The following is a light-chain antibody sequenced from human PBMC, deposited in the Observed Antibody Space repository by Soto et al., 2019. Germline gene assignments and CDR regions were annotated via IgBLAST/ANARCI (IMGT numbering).Light chain of an antibody. CDR3: QQYGSSPLYT. V-gene: IGKV3-15*01. CDR1: QSINSD. CDR2: GAS. J-gene: IGKJ2*01. Sequence: EIVMTQSPATLSVSPGERATLSCRASQSINSDLAWYQQKPGQAPRLLIYGASTRATDIPARISGSGSGTDFTLTISSLQSEDFAVYYCQQYGSSPLYTFGQGTKLEIK.